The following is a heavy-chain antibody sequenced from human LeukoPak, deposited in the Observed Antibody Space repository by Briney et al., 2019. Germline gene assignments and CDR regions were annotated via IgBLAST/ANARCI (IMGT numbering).Heavy chain of an antibody. D-gene: IGHD1-20*01. CDR1: GGSMSTSSYY. CDR2: IYYSGST. J-gene: IGHJ4*02. CDR3: VRHFRYGWNEPFGY. Sequence: PSETLSLTCTVSGGSMSTSSYYWGWIRQPPGKWLEWIGSIYYSGSTYYNPSLKSRVTISVDTAKNQFSLRLRSATAADTAVYYCVRHFRYGWNEPFGYWGQGSLVTVSS. V-gene: IGHV4-39*01.